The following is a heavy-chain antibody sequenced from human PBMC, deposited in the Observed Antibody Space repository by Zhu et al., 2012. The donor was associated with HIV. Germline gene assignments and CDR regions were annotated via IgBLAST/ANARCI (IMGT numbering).Heavy chain of an antibody. V-gene: IGHV4-30-4*08. CDR2: IYYFGSP. J-gene: IGHJ6*04. Sequence: QVQLQESGPGLVKPSQTLSLTCTVSAGSISSGDYYWTWIRRPPGKGLEWIGYIYYFGSPFYNPSLKSRITISVDTSKNQFSLALSSVTAADTAVYYCGKRGYRWGNKALLHDVWGKGTTVTVSS. D-gene: IGHD3-10*01. CDR1: AGSISSGDYY. CDR3: GKRGYRWGNKALLHDV.